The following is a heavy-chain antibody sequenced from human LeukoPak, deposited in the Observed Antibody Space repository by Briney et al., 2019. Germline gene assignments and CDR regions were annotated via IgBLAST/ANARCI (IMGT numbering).Heavy chain of an antibody. V-gene: IGHV3-7*01. CDR3: ARGAPGDGYNYLSRNRIFDY. CDR2: IKQDGSEK. J-gene: IGHJ4*02. CDR1: GFTFSSYW. Sequence: PGGSLRLSCAASGFTFSSYWMNWVRQAPGKGLEWVANIKQDGSEKYYVDSVKGRFTISRDNAKNSLYLQMNSLRAEDTAVYYCARGAPGDGYNYLSRNRIFDYWGQGNLVTVSS. D-gene: IGHD5-24*01.